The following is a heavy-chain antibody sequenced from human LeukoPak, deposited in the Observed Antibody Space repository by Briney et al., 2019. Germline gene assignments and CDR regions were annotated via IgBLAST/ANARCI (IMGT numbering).Heavy chain of an antibody. Sequence: PGGSLRLSCAASGFTFDDYAMHWVRQAPGKGLEWVSGISRNSGSIGYADSVKGRFTISRDNAKNSLYLQMNSLRAEDTALYYCAKDLIAAAGSYLFDYWGQGTLVTVSS. V-gene: IGHV3-9*01. D-gene: IGHD6-13*01. J-gene: IGHJ4*02. CDR1: GFTFDDYA. CDR2: ISRNSGSI. CDR3: AKDLIAAAGSYLFDY.